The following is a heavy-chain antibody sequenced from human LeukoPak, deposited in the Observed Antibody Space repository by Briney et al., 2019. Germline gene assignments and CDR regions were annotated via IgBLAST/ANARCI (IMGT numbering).Heavy chain of an antibody. CDR1: GGTFSSYA. CDR3: ARGGDYDFWSGFSNWFDP. Sequence: SVKVSCKASGGTFSSYAISWVRQAPGQGLEWMGGIIPIFGTANYAQKFQGRVTITADESTSTAYMELSSLRSEDTAVYYCARGGDYDFWSGFSNWFDPWGQGTLVTVSS. V-gene: IGHV1-69*13. CDR2: IIPIFGTA. J-gene: IGHJ5*02. D-gene: IGHD3-3*01.